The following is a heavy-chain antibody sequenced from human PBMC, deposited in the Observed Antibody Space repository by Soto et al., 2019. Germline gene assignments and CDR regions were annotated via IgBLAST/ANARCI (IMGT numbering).Heavy chain of an antibody. Sequence: QVQLVQSGAEVKKPGSSVKVSCKASGGTFSSYAISWVRQAPGQGLEWMGGIIPIFGTANYAQKVQGKVTSNADEATSRADIELSSLRSEDTAVYYCARHRGGYYDYYGMDRWGQGTTVTVSS. D-gene: IGHD3-16*01. CDR1: GGTFSSYA. V-gene: IGHV1-69*12. CDR2: IIPIFGTA. CDR3: ARHRGGYYDYYGMDR. J-gene: IGHJ6*02.